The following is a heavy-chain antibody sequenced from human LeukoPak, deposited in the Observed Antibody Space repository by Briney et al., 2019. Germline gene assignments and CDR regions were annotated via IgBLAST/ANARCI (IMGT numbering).Heavy chain of an antibody. D-gene: IGHD5-24*01. J-gene: IGHJ4*02. CDR1: GFTFSSYW. Sequence: VGSLRLSCAASGFTFSSYWMHWVRQAPGKGLVWVSRINSDGSSTSYADSVKGRFTISRDNAKNTLYLQMNSLRAEDTAVYYCARAASRWLPDYWGQGTLVTVSS. CDR2: INSDGSST. V-gene: IGHV3-74*01. CDR3: ARAASRWLPDY.